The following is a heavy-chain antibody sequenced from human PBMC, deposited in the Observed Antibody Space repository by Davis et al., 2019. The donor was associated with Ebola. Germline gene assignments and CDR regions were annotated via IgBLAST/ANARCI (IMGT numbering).Heavy chain of an antibody. J-gene: IGHJ5*02. D-gene: IGHD2-21*02. CDR2: ISVYSGNT. V-gene: IGHV1-18*01. CDR1: GYPFIANG. CDR3: ARGTAYCGGDCP. Sequence: AASVKVSCKASGYPFIANGFSWVRQAPGQGLEWMGWISVYSGNTNYAQNFQGRVTMTTDTSRRTAYLELRGLTSDDTAVYYCARGTAYCGGDCPWGQGTLVTVSS.